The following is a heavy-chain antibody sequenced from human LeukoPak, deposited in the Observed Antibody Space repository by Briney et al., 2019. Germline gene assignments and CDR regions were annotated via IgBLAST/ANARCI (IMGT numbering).Heavy chain of an antibody. V-gene: IGHV3-74*01. Sequence: PGGSLRLSCAASGFTFSSNWMHWVRQGPGKGLVWVSRINPDGSRTDYAESVKGRFTISRDNAKNTLSLEMNSLGDEDTAVYYCSRDFNRRNDFWGQGTLVTPSS. CDR3: SRDFNRRNDF. CDR1: GFTFSSNW. D-gene: IGHD1-14*01. J-gene: IGHJ4*02. CDR2: INPDGSRT.